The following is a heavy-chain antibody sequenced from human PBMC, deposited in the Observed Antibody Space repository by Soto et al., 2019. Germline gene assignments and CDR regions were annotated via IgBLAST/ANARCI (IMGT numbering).Heavy chain of an antibody. V-gene: IGHV1-18*01. CDR1: GYTFTSYG. Sequence: QVQLVQSGAEVKKPGASVKVSCKASGYTFTSYGISWVRQAPGQGLEWMGWISAYNGNTNYAQKLQGRVTMTTDTSTSTAYMELRSLRSDDTAAYYCARDLIVVVPAAMYWFDPWGQGTLVTVSS. J-gene: IGHJ5*02. CDR2: ISAYNGNT. D-gene: IGHD2-2*01. CDR3: ARDLIVVVPAAMYWFDP.